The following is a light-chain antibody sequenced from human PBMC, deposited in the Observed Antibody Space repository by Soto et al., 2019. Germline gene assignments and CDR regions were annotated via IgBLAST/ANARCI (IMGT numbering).Light chain of an antibody. J-gene: IGKJ2*01. CDR3: RQALQTPYT. CDR2: LTF. V-gene: IGKV2-28*01. Sequence: DIVMTQSPLSLPVTPGEPASISCRSSQSLLHSDGYTYMDWYLQKPGQSPQVLIYLTFNRASGVPDRFSGSGSGTDFTLKISIVEAEDAGVYYCRQALQTPYTFGQGTKLEIK. CDR1: QSLLHSDGYTY.